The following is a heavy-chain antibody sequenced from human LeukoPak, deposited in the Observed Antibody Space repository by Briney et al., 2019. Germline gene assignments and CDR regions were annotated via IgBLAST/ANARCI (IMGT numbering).Heavy chain of an antibody. D-gene: IGHD2-21*01. CDR2: ISNDGSIQ. Sequence: GGSLRLSCAASEVTYGSMHWVRQPPGKGLEWVAVISNDGSIQYYGDAVKGRFTISRDNPMNTVFLQMSSLRPEDAALYYCANSIPNSYGFDYWGQGTLVTVSS. J-gene: IGHJ4*02. CDR3: ANSIPNSYGFDY. CDR1: EVTYGS. V-gene: IGHV3-30*18.